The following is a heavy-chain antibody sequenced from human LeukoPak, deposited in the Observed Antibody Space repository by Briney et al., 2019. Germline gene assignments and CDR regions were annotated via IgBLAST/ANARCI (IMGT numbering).Heavy chain of an antibody. CDR3: ARDQRRNSYGYIFDY. CDR2: ISYDETKK. J-gene: IGHJ4*02. CDR1: GFTFSSYA. V-gene: IGHV3-30-3*01. Sequence: PGGSLRLSCAASGFTFSSYAMHWVRQAPGKGLEWVAFISYDETKKFYADSVKGRFTISRDNSKDTLYLQINSLRAEDTDVYFCARDQRRNSYGYIFDYWGQGNLVTVSS. D-gene: IGHD5-18*01.